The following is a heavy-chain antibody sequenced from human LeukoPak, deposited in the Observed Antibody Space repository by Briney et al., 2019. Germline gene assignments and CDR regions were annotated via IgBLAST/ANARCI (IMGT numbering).Heavy chain of an antibody. D-gene: IGHD6-19*01. J-gene: IGHJ4*02. CDR3: VKDLGTVAASGEFDY. V-gene: IGHV3-30*04. Sequence: GGSLRLSCAASGFTFSSYAMHWVRQAPGKGLEWVAVISYDGSNKYYADSVKGRFTISRDNSKNTLYLQMNSLRAEDTAVYYCVKDLGTVAASGEFDYWGQGTLVTVSS. CDR1: GFTFSSYA. CDR2: ISYDGSNK.